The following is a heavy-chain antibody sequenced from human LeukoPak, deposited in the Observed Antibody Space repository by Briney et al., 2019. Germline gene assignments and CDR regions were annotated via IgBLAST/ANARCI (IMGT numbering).Heavy chain of an antibody. CDR2: IIYDGRHT. Sequence: GGSLRLPCTASGFTFRMYAMSWVRQAPGKGLESVASIIYDGRHTYYAASVKGRFTISRDNSQNTLYLQMNSLRAEDTALYYCAKDGLSYDGSTHVYYFQSLGQGTLVTVSS. J-gene: IGHJ4*02. D-gene: IGHD3-22*01. CDR3: AKDGLSYDGSTHVYYFQS. V-gene: IGHV3-23*01. CDR1: GFTFRMYA.